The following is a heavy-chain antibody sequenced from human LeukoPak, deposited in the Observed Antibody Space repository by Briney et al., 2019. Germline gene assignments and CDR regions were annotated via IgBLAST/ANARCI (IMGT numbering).Heavy chain of an antibody. CDR3: AKVWYSGSYAATLFDY. J-gene: IGHJ4*02. CDR1: GFTFSSYG. CDR2: ISYDGSNK. D-gene: IGHD1-26*01. V-gene: IGHV3-30*18. Sequence: GGSLRLSCAASGFTFSSYGMHWVRQAPGKGLEWVAVISYDGSNKYYADSVKGRFTISRDNSKSTLYLQMNSLRAEDTAVYYCAKVWYSGSYAATLFDYWGQGTLVTVSS.